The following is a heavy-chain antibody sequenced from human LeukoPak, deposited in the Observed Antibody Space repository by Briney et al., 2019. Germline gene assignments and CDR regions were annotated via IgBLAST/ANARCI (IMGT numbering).Heavy chain of an antibody. CDR1: GFTFSAYA. V-gene: IGHV3-30*04. D-gene: IGHD1-1*01. J-gene: IGHJ4*02. CDR2: ISYDGSNK. Sequence: PGGSLRLSCAASGFTFSAYAMRWVRQAPGKGLEWVAVISYDGSNKYYADSVKGRFTISRDNSKNTLYLQMNSLRAEDTAVYYCARDHRVLESFCFDYWGQGTLVTVSS. CDR3: ARDHRVLESFCFDY.